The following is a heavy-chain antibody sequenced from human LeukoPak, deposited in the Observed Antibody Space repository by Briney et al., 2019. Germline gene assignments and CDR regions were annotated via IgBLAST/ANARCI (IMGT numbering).Heavy chain of an antibody. Sequence: PSETLSLTCTVSGDSITSYSWRWIRQPPGTGLEWIGYIYNSGSTNYSPSLKSRVTMSLDSSKNQLSLRLSPVTAADTAVYYWARSIVGPEGDYLDYWGEGTLVTVSS. CDR3: ARSIVGPEGDYLDY. D-gene: IGHD1-26*01. CDR1: GDSITSYS. J-gene: IGHJ4*02. CDR2: IYNSGST. V-gene: IGHV4-59*08.